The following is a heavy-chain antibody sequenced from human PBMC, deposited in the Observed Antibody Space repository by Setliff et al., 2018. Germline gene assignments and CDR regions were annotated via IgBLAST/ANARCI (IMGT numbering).Heavy chain of an antibody. V-gene: IGHV1-69*13. D-gene: IGHD4-17*01. CDR3: ARASPAGFGDYYYYYYMDV. CDR2: IIPIFGTA. J-gene: IGHJ6*03. CDR1: GGTFSSYA. Sequence: GASVKVSCKASGGTFSSYAISWVRQAPGQGLEWMGGIIPIFGTANYAQKFQGRVTITADESTSTAYMELSSLRSEDTAVYYCARASPAGFGDYYYYYYMDVWGKGTTVTVSS.